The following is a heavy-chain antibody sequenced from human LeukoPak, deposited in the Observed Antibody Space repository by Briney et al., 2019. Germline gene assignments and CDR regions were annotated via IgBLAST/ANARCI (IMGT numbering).Heavy chain of an antibody. CDR1: GFTLSTYE. CDR3: ASTSRDGYNFNWFDP. Sequence: GGSLRLSCAASGFTLSTYEMNWVRQAPGKGLEWVSYISSSGNTIYNADSVKGRFTISRDNAKNSLYVQMNSLRVEDTAVYYCASTSRDGYNFNWFDPWGQGTLVTVSS. D-gene: IGHD5-24*01. V-gene: IGHV3-48*03. CDR2: ISSSGNTI. J-gene: IGHJ5*02.